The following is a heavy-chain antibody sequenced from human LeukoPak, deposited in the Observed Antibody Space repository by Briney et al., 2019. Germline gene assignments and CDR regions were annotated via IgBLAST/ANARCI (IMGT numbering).Heavy chain of an antibody. Sequence: ASVKVSCKVSGYTLTELSMQWVRQAPGKGLEWMGGFDPEDGETIYAQKFQGRVTMTEDTSTDTAYMELSSLRSEDTAVYYCATGPAYYDFWSGYRGVDYWGQGTLVTVSS. CDR2: FDPEDGET. V-gene: IGHV1-24*01. CDR1: GYTLTELS. D-gene: IGHD3-3*01. J-gene: IGHJ4*02. CDR3: ATGPAYYDFWSGYRGVDY.